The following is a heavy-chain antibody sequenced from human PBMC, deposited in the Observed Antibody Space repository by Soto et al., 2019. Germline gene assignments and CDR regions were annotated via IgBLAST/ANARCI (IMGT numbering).Heavy chain of an antibody. V-gene: IGHV3-48*03. Sequence: EVQLLESGGGLVQPGGSLRLSCGVSGFTFNDFEMNWVRQAPGKGPEWLAYIDGSGATKKYADSVRGRFTISRDNPNNSLFLQMSSQCAADTAIYYGERGFGRFNYWGQGTLVSVSS. J-gene: IGHJ4*02. CDR3: ERGFGRFNY. D-gene: IGHD3-10*01. CDR1: GFTFNDFE. CDR2: IDGSGATK.